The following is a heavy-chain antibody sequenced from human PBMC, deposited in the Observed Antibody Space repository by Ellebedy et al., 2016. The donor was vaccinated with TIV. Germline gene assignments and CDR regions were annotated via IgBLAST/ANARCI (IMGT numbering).Heavy chain of an antibody. J-gene: IGHJ6*02. CDR2: IYYSGST. Sequence: MPSETLSLTCTVSGGSISSYYWSWIRQPPGKGLEWIGYIYYSGSTNYNPSLKSRVTISVDTSRNQFSLKLNSVTAADTAVYYCARGDTVTTPLDVWGQGTTVTVSS. V-gene: IGHV4-59*01. CDR3: ARGDTVTTPLDV. CDR1: GGSISSYY. D-gene: IGHD4-17*01.